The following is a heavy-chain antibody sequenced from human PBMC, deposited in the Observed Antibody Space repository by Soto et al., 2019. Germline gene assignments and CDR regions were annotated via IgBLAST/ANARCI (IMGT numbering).Heavy chain of an antibody. CDR3: ARQRTSVVTQSYFDV. CDR1: GDSISSRSYY. D-gene: IGHD2-21*02. V-gene: IGHV4-39*01. Sequence: PSETLSLTCTVTGDSISSRSYYWGWIRQPPGKGLEWIGSIYYSGRTYNNPSLRSRVSMSIDTSKDQFSLKLKSVTAADTALYFCARQRTSVVTQSYFDVLGPGSPVTVSS. J-gene: IGHJ4*02. CDR2: IYYSGRT.